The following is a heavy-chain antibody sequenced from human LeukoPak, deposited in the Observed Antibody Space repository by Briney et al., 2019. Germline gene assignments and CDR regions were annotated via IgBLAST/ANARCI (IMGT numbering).Heavy chain of an antibody. V-gene: IGHV3-7*01. D-gene: IGHD2-21*01. Sequence: GGSLRLSCAASGFSFSSYWMSWVRQAPGKGLEWVANIRQDGSEKYYLDSVKGRFTISRDNAKDSVHLQMNSLRAEDTAVYYCARVGEGDKFALIEGRFDPWGQGTLVTVSS. CDR3: ARVGEGDKFALIEGRFDP. CDR2: IRQDGSEK. CDR1: GFSFSSYW. J-gene: IGHJ5*02.